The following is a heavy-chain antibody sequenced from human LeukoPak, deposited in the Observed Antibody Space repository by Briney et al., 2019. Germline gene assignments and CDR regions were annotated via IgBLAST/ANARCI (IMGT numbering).Heavy chain of an antibody. CDR3: ARMGVVVAFDY. J-gene: IGHJ4*02. D-gene: IGHD2-15*01. CDR1: GGSFSGYY. V-gene: IGHV4-34*01. CDR2: INHSGST. Sequence: PSETLFLTCAVYGGSFSGYYWSWIRQPPGKGLEWIGEINHSGSTNYNPSLKSRVTISVDTSKNQFSLKLSSVTAADTAVYYCARMGVVVAFDYWGQGTLVTVSS.